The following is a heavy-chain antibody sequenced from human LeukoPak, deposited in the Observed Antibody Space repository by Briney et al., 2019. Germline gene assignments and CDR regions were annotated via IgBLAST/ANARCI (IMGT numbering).Heavy chain of an antibody. CDR1: GFTFSSYW. V-gene: IGHV3-74*01. CDR3: ARRGPLLIWGPKNNWFDP. J-gene: IGHJ5*02. Sequence: GGSLRLSCAASGFTFSSYWMHWVRQAPGKGLVWVSRINNDGSSTSYADSVKGRFTISRDNAKNTLYLQMNSLRAEDTAVYYCARRGPLLIWGPKNNWFDPWGQGTLVTVSS. CDR2: INNDGSST. D-gene: IGHD3-16*01.